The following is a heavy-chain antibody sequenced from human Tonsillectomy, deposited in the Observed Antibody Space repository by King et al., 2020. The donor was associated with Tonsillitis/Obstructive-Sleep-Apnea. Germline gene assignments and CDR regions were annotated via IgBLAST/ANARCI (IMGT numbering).Heavy chain of an antibody. J-gene: IGHJ4*02. Sequence: VQLVESGGGLVQPGGSLRLSCAASGFTFSSYEMNWVRQAPGKGLEWVSYISSSGSTIYYADSVKGRFTISRDNAKNSLYLQMNSLRAEDTAVYYCACSYDSSGYTFDYWGQGTLVTVSS. CDR2: ISSSGSTI. D-gene: IGHD3-22*01. CDR1: GFTFSSYE. CDR3: ACSYDSSGYTFDY. V-gene: IGHV3-48*03.